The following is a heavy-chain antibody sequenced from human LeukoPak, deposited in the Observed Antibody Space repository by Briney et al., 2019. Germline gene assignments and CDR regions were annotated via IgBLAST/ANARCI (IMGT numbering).Heavy chain of an antibody. D-gene: IGHD6-13*01. J-gene: IGHJ3*02. CDR1: GGSITSSNW. CDR2: IYHTGST. CDR3: ARFGSSSGYVVYAFDI. Sequence: SETLSLTCAVSGGSITSSNWWSWVRQPPGKGLEWIGEIYHTGSTNYSPSLKSRVTISVDKSKNEFSLKLSSASAADTAMYYCARFGSSSGYVVYAFDIWGQGILVTVSS. V-gene: IGHV4-4*02.